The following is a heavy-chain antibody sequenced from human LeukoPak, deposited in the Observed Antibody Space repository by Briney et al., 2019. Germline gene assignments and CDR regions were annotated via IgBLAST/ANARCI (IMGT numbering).Heavy chain of an antibody. Sequence: GGSLRLSCAASGFTFSTYAMHWVRQAPGKGLEWVAFIWPDGSKKYYADSVKGRFAISRENSKNTVYLQMNDLRPEDTTLYFCAKISSSAESNFDYWGQGALLTVSS. CDR3: AKISSSAESNFDY. D-gene: IGHD6-25*01. J-gene: IGHJ4*02. V-gene: IGHV3-30*02. CDR2: IWPDGSKK. CDR1: GFTFSTYA.